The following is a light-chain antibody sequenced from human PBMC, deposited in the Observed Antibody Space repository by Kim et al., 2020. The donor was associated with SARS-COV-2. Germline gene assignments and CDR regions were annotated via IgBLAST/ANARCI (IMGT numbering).Light chain of an antibody. CDR1: SSDVGGYNY. Sequence: QSITISCTGTSSDVGGYNYVSSYQQHPGKAPKLMIYDVSNRPSGVSNRFSGSKSGNTASLTISGLQAEDEADYYCSSYTSSSTRVFGGGTQLTVL. CDR3: SSYTSSSTRV. V-gene: IGLV2-14*03. CDR2: DVS. J-gene: IGLJ2*01.